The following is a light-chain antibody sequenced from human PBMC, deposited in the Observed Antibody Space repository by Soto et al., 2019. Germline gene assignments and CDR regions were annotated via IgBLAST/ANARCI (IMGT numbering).Light chain of an antibody. Sequence: EIVMTQSPATLSVSPVERATLSCSASHSVSSNLAWYQQKPGQAPRLLIYGASSRATGSPDRFSGSGSGTDFTLTISSLEPEDFAIYYCQQRYNWPPITFGQGTRLEIK. J-gene: IGKJ5*01. CDR3: QQRYNWPPIT. V-gene: IGKV3D-15*01. CDR2: GAS. CDR1: HSVSSN.